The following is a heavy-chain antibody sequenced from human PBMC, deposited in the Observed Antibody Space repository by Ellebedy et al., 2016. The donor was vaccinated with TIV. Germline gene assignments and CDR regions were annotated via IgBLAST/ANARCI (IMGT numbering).Heavy chain of an antibody. CDR3: ARGRQGGYFDY. J-gene: IGHJ4*02. D-gene: IGHD3-16*01. Sequence: GGSLRLSCAASGFTVSSNYMSWVRQAPGKGLEWVSVIYSGGSTYYADSVKGRFTFSRDNSKNTLYLQLNSLRAEDTAVYYCARGRQGGYFDYWGQGTLVTVSS. CDR1: GFTVSSNY. CDR2: IYSGGST. V-gene: IGHV3-53*01.